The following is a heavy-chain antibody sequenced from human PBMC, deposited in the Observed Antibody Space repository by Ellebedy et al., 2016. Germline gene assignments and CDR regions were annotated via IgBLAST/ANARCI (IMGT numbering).Heavy chain of an antibody. CDR3: ARLDAITDSVS. V-gene: IGHV1-69*13. Sequence: SVKVSCKASGGSFTNYVITWVRQAPGQGLEWMGGIIPMFGTTNYAQKIQGRDTITADESTGTSNMVLTSLRSEDTAMYYCARLDAITDSVSWGHGTLVTVSS. CDR2: IIPMFGTT. CDR1: GGSFTNYV. D-gene: IGHD5-24*01. J-gene: IGHJ5*01.